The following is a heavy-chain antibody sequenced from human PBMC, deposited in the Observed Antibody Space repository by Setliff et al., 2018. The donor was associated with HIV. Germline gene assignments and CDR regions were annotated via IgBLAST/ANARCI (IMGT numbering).Heavy chain of an antibody. CDR3: ARKVGGDFDY. CDR2: INHSGST. V-gene: IGHV4-34*01. D-gene: IGHD2-2*01. Sequence: SETLSLTCVVYGGSFTNYCWSWIRQPPGKGLECIGEINHSGSTNYNPSLKSRVTISVDTSKHQFSLKLNSMTAADTAVYFCARKVGGDFDYWGQGTLVTVSS. CDR1: GGSFTNYC. J-gene: IGHJ4*02.